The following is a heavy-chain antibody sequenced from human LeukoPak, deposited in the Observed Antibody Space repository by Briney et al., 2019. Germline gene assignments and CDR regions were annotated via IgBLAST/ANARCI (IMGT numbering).Heavy chain of an antibody. CDR1: GYHFTSYW. CDR2: HYSGDSDT. V-gene: IGHV5-51*01. CDR3: ARQHYYGSGSPQYYFDY. J-gene: IGHJ4*02. Sequence: GEAPKTPRNSSGYHFTSYWNGRVRPIPGKGAGWVGIHYSGDSDTRYSPSFQGQVTISADKSISTAYLQWSSLKASDTAMYYCARQHYYGSGSPQYYFDYWGQGTLVTVSS. D-gene: IGHD3-10*01.